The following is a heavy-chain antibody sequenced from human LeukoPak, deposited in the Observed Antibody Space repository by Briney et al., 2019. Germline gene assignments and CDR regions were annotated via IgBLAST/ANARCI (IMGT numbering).Heavy chain of an antibody. V-gene: IGHV4-59*01. Sequence: PSETLSLTCTVSGGSISSYYWSWIRQPPGKGLEWIGYIYYSGSTNYNPSLRSRVTISVDTSKNQFSLKLSSVTAADTAVYYCARQVSRFLGWSAPFYRDVWGKGTTVTVSS. CDR3: ARQVSRFLGWSAPFYRDV. CDR2: IYYSGST. CDR1: GGSISSYY. D-gene: IGHD3-3*01. J-gene: IGHJ6*03.